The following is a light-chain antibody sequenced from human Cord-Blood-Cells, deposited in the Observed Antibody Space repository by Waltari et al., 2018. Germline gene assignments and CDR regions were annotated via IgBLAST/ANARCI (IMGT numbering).Light chain of an antibody. CDR1: QSISSY. CDR3: QQSYSTPIT. CDR2: AAS. V-gene: IGKV1-39*01. J-gene: IGKJ5*01. Sequence: DIQMTQLPSSLSASVGERVTITCRASQSISSYLNWYQQKPGKAPKLLIYAASSLQSGVPSRFSGSGSGTDFTLTISSLQPEDFATYYCQQSYSTPITFGQGTRLEIK.